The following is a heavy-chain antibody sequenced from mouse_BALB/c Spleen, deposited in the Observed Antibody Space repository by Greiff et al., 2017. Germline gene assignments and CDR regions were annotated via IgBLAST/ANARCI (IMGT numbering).Heavy chain of an antibody. CDR1: GFSLTSYG. Sequence: VMLVESGPGLVAPSQSLSITCTVSGFSLTSYGVHWVRQPPGKGLEWLGVIWAGGSTNYNSALMSRLSISKDNSKSQVFLKMNSLQTDDTAMYYCARDHYYGNYYAMDYWGQGTSVTVSS. D-gene: IGHD1-2*01. V-gene: IGHV2-9*02. CDR3: ARDHYYGNYYAMDY. CDR2: IWAGGST. J-gene: IGHJ4*01.